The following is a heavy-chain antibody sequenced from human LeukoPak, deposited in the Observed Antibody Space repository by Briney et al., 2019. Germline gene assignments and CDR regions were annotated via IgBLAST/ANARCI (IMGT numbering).Heavy chain of an antibody. D-gene: IGHD3-22*01. CDR2: IKSDGET. CDR1: GFSFSSYW. V-gene: IGHV3-74*01. CDR3: ARAPSEIGGYYPEYFRH. J-gene: IGHJ1*01. Sequence: GGSLRLSCAASGFSFSSYWMHWVRQAPGKGLVWVSRIKSDGETNYADSVKGRFTISRDNAKNTVSLQMNSLRAEDTGVYYCARAPSEIGGYYPEYFRHWGQGTLVTVSS.